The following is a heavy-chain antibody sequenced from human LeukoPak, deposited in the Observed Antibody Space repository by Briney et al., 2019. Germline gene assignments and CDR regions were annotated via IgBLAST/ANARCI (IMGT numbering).Heavy chain of an antibody. CDR2: IYYSGST. J-gene: IGHJ3*02. Sequence: SVKLSLNGTGSSGANCSYYWSWIPPPPGQGREGGGYIYYSGSTNYNASLKSRVTLSVDTSKNQFSLKLRSVTAADTAVYYCARGIRLAGYSSSQDAFDIWGQGTMVTVSS. CDR3: ARGIRLAGYSSSQDAFDI. D-gene: IGHD6-13*01. V-gene: IGHV4-59*01. CDR1: SGANCSYY.